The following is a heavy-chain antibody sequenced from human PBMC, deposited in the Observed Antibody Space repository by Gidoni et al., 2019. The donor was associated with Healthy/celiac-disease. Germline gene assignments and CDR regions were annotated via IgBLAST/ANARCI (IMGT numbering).Heavy chain of an antibody. CDR1: GFTFSSYA. Sequence: EVQLLESGGGLVQPGGSLRLSCAASGFTFSSYAMSWVRQAQGKGLEWGSAISGSGGSTYYADSVKGRFTISRDNSKNTLYLQMNSLRAEDTAVYYCAKDPAIVGATGYFDYWGQGTLVTVSS. D-gene: IGHD1-26*01. CDR3: AKDPAIVGATGYFDY. J-gene: IGHJ4*02. CDR2: ISGSGGST. V-gene: IGHV3-23*01.